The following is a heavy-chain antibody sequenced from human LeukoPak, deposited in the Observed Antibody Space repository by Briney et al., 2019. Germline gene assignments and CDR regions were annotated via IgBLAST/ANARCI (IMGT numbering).Heavy chain of an antibody. Sequence: ASVKVSCKASGYTFTSYGISWVRQAPGQGLEWMGWISAYNGNTNYAQKLQGRVTMTTDTSTSTAYMELRSLRSDDTAVYYCARGLKNYYDSSGYGPDHWYFDLWGRGTLVTVSS. CDR3: ARGLKNYYDSSGYGPDHWYFDL. J-gene: IGHJ2*01. V-gene: IGHV1-18*01. CDR2: ISAYNGNT. D-gene: IGHD3-22*01. CDR1: GYTFTSYG.